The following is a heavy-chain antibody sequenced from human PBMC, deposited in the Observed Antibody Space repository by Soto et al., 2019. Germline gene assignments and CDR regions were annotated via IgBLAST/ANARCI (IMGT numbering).Heavy chain of an antibody. CDR1: GFTFSTFS. V-gene: IGHV3-48*02. D-gene: IGHD6-19*01. CDR3: ARDLGCAFDY. CDR2: FGGDSRPI. Sequence: EVQLVESGGGLVQPGGSLRLSCAASGFTFSTFSMNWVRQAPGRGLEWIAYFGGDSRPISYADSVKGRFTISRDNAKNSLYLQMDSLRDEDTAVYYCARDLGCAFDYWGQGTLVTVSS. J-gene: IGHJ4*02.